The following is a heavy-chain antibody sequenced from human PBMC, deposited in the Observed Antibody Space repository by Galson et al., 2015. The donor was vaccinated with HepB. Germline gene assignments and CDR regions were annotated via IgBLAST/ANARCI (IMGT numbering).Heavy chain of an antibody. Sequence: SLRLSCAASGFTFSSYSMNWVRQAPGKGLEWVSYISSSSSTIYYADSVKGRFTISRDNAKNSLYLQMNSLRAEDTAVYYCAREGIAAAGRLLLDYYMDVWGKGTTVTVSS. J-gene: IGHJ6*03. V-gene: IGHV3-48*01. D-gene: IGHD6-13*01. CDR1: GFTFSSYS. CDR2: ISSSSSTI. CDR3: AREGIAAAGRLLLDYYMDV.